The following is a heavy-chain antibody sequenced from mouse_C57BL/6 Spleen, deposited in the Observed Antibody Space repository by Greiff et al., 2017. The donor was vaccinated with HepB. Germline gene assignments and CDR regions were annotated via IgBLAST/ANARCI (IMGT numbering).Heavy chain of an antibody. CDR1: GYSITSDY. D-gene: IGHD1-1*01. J-gene: IGHJ1*03. Sequence: DVKLVESGPGLAKPSQTLSLTCSVTGYSITSDYWNWIRKFPGNKLEYMGYISYSGSTYYNPSLKSRISITRDTSKNQYYLQLNSVTTEDTATYYCARYYYGSSYEDWYFDVWGTGTTVTVSS. V-gene: IGHV3-8*01. CDR2: ISYSGST. CDR3: ARYYYGSSYEDWYFDV.